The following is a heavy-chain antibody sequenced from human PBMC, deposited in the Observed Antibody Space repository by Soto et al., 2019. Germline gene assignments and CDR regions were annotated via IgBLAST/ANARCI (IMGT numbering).Heavy chain of an antibody. CDR2: IKSKTDGGTT. D-gene: IGHD6-13*01. J-gene: IGHJ4*02. V-gene: IGHV3-15*01. CDR1: GFTFSNAW. CDR3: TTDPRHSSWYSAY. Sequence: PGGSLRLSCAASGFTFSNAWMSWVRQAPGKGLEWVGRIKSKTDGGTTDYAAPVKGRFTISRDDSKNTLYLQMNSLKTEDTAVYYCTTDPRHSSWYSAYWGQGTLVTVSS.